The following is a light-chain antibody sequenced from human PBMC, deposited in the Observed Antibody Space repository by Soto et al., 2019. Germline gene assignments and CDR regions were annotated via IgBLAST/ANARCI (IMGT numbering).Light chain of an antibody. CDR1: QSISSW. CDR2: KAS. Sequence: SQITQSPSTLSASVGDRVTITCRASQSISSWLAWYQQKPGKAPKLLIYKASSLESGVPSRFSGSGSGTEFTLTISSLQPDDFAVYFCQQYRRYLTWTFGQGTKLEIK. V-gene: IGKV1-5*03. CDR3: QQYRRYLTWT. J-gene: IGKJ1*01.